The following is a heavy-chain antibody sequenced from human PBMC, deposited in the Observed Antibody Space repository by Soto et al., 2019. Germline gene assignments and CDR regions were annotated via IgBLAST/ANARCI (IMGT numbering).Heavy chain of an antibody. D-gene: IGHD6-19*01. CDR3: ARESGWYIDY. CDR2: ISSKNSTI. Sequence: GGSLRLSCAASVFTFSTDSMNWVRQAPGKGLEWVSYISSKNSTIYYADSVKGRLTTSRDNAKNSLYLQMNSLRADDASVYNCARESGWYIDYWGQGTLVTVSS. CDR1: VFTFSTDS. V-gene: IGHV3-48*01. J-gene: IGHJ4*02.